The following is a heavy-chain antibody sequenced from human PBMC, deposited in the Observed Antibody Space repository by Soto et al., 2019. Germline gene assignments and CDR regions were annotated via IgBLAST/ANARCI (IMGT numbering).Heavy chain of an antibody. CDR2: VHYSGDT. CDR1: GGSVSTNF. J-gene: IGHJ5*02. CDR3: VRRETTSRTGKATWLDP. Sequence: ASETLSLTCTVSGGSVSTNFWNWIRLPPGGGLEWIGHVHYSGDTIYNPALESRVTISLDTSKNQFSLTLTSVTAADTAMYYCVRRETTSRTGKATWLDPWGQGALVTVSS. D-gene: IGHD1-1*01. V-gene: IGHV4-59*02.